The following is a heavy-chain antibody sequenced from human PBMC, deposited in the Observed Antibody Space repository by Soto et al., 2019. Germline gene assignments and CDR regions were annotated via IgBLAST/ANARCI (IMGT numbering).Heavy chain of an antibody. Sequence: SETLSLTCAVYGGSFSGYYWSWIRQPPGKGLEWIGEINHSGSTNYNPSLKSRVTISVDTSKNQFSLKLSSVTAADTAVYYCAREYDFWSGYSAYYGMVVWGQGTTVTVSS. D-gene: IGHD3-3*01. J-gene: IGHJ6*02. V-gene: IGHV4-34*01. CDR2: INHSGST. CDR1: GGSFSGYY. CDR3: AREYDFWSGYSAYYGMVV.